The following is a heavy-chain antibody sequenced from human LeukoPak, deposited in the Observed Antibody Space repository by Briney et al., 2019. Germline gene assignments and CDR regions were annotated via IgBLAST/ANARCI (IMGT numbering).Heavy chain of an antibody. CDR1: GYTFTSYG. J-gene: IGHJ6*02. CDR2: ISAYNGNT. CDR3: ASGFWSGYYKDYYYGMDV. V-gene: IGHV1-18*01. D-gene: IGHD3-3*01. Sequence: GASVKVSCKASGYTFTSYGISWVRQAPGQGLEWVGWISAYNGNTNYARKLQGRVTMTTDTSTSTAYMELRSLRSDDTAVYYCASGFWSGYYKDYYYGMDVWGQGTTVTVSS.